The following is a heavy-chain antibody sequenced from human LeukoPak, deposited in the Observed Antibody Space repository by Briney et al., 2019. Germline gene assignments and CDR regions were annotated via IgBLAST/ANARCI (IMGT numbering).Heavy chain of an antibody. CDR1: GGSFSGYY. D-gene: IGHD2-2*01. J-gene: IGHJ4*02. V-gene: IGHV4-34*01. Sequence: SETLSLTCAVYGGSFSGYYWSWIRQPPGKGLEWIGEINHSGSTNYNPSLKSRVTISVDTSKNQFSLKLSSVTAADTAVYYCARLCPGYCSSTSANDFDYWGQGTLVTVSS. CDR3: ARLCPGYCSSTSANDFDY. CDR2: INHSGST.